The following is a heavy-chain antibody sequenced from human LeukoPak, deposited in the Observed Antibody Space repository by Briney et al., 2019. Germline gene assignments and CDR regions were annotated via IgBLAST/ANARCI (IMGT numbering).Heavy chain of an antibody. CDR3: ARWIAVAGTRDSNGMDV. J-gene: IGHJ6*02. Sequence: GGSLRLSCAASGFTFSSYSTNWVRQAPGKGLEWVSYISSSSSTIYYADSVKGRFTISRDNAKNSLYLQMNSLRDEDTAVYYCARWIAVAGTRDSNGMDVWGQGTTVTVSS. CDR2: ISSSSSTI. D-gene: IGHD6-19*01. V-gene: IGHV3-48*02. CDR1: GFTFSSYS.